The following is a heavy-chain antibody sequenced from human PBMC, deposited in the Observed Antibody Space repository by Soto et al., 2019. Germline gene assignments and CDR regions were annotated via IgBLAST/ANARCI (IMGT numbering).Heavy chain of an antibody. CDR2: IYYSGST. V-gene: IGHV4-31*03. J-gene: IGHJ4*02. Sequence: SETLSLTCTVSGGSISSGGYYWSWIRQHPGKGLEWIGYIYYSGSTYYNPSLKSRVTISVDTSKNQFSLKLSSVTAADTAVYYCARDRSSSSWAYYFDYWGQGPLVTVSS. D-gene: IGHD6-13*01. CDR1: GGSISSGGYY. CDR3: ARDRSSSSWAYYFDY.